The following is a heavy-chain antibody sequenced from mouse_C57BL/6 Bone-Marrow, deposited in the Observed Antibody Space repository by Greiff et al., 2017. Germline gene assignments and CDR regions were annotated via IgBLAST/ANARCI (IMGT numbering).Heavy chain of an antibody. CDR2: IDPSDSYT. J-gene: IGHJ2*01. CDR1: GYTFTSYW. V-gene: IGHV1-69*01. CDR3: TRDYDYAWGDYFDH. Sequence: QVQLQQPGAELVMPGASVKLSCKASGYTFTSYWMHWVKQRPGQGLEWIGEIDPSDSYTNYNQKFKGKSTLTVDKSSSTAYMQLSSLTSEDSAVXYCTRDYDYAWGDYFDHWRQGTTLTVSS. D-gene: IGHD2-4*01.